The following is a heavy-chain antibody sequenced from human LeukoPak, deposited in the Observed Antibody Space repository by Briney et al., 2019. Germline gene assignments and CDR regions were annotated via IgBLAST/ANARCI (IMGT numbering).Heavy chain of an antibody. V-gene: IGHV3-23*01. J-gene: IGHJ4*02. CDR1: GFTFSSYA. Sequence: PGGSLRLSCAASGFTFSSYAMSWVRQAPGKGLEWVSAISGSGGSTYYADSVKDRFTISRDNSKSTLYLQMNSLRAEDTAVYYCAKGGYCSSTSCYPSTLFDYWGQGTLVTVSS. CDR3: AKGGYCSSTSCYPSTLFDY. D-gene: IGHD2-2*01. CDR2: ISGSGGST.